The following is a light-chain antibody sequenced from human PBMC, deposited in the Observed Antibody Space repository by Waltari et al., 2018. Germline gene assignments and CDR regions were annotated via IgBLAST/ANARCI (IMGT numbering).Light chain of an antibody. CDR3: KQAIRFPFT. V-gene: IGKV1-12*01. CDR1: EDISSR. J-gene: IGKJ3*01. CDR2: IAY. Sequence: DIQMTQSQSSVSASVGDTVTIICRAREDISSRLAWYQQKPGKAPKFLFYIAYNLQIGVPSRFSGSGSGTDFTLTISGLQPEDFGTYYCKQAIRFPFTFGPGTKVDMK.